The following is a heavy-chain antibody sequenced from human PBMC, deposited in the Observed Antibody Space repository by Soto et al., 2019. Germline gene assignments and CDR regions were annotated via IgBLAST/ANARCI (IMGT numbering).Heavy chain of an antibody. V-gene: IGHV3-30*18. D-gene: IGHD6-6*01. CDR3: AKGRSSYSAPLDY. Sequence: GSLRLSCAASGFTFSFYGMPWVREAPCKRLEWLAVMSYDAQNKLYADYVKGRFTISRVNSKNALSLQLNSLRTADTDVLYCAKGRSSYSAPLDYWGQGTLVTVSS. J-gene: IGHJ4*02. CDR2: MSYDAQNK. CDR1: GFTFSFYG.